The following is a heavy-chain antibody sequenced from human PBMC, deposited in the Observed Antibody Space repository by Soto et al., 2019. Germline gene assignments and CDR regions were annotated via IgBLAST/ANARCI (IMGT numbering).Heavy chain of an antibody. D-gene: IGHD2-15*01. CDR2: IYWDDDK. CDR1: GFSLSTSGVG. V-gene: IGHV2-5*02. CDR3: AHRPSYCSGGSCYSGFDY. Sequence: QITLKESGPTLVKPTQTLTLTCTFSGFSLSTSGVGVGWIRQPPGKALEWLALIYWDDDKRYSPSLKSRLTITKDTSKNTVVLKMTNMEPVDTATYYCAHRPSYCSGGSCYSGFDYWGQGTLVTVSS. J-gene: IGHJ4*02.